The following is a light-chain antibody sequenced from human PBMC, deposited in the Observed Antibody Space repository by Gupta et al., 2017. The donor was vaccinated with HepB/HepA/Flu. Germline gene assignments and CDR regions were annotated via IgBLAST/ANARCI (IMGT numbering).Light chain of an antibody. CDR2: AAS. Sequence: DIQMTQSPSSLSASVGDRVTITCRASQTIRNYLAWYQQKPGKVPKLLIYAASTLQAGVPSRFSGSGLGTDFTLTVSSLQPEDVALYYCQKYNSPPITVGQGTRLEIK. J-gene: IGKJ5*01. CDR3: QKYNSPPIT. V-gene: IGKV1-27*01. CDR1: QTIRNY.